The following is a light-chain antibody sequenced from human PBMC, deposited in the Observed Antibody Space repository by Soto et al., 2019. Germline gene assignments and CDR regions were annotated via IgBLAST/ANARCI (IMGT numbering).Light chain of an antibody. J-gene: IGLJ1*01. CDR3: AAWDDNLSGLYV. CDR1: APTIGRNY. CDR2: RNS. Sequence: QSVLTQSPSASGAPRQRVTLSFSGSAPTIGRNYVYWYQQLPGTAPKLLIYRNSQRPSGVPDRFSGSKSGTSASLAISGLRSEDEADYYCAAWDDNLSGLYVFGAGTKVTVL. V-gene: IGLV1-47*01.